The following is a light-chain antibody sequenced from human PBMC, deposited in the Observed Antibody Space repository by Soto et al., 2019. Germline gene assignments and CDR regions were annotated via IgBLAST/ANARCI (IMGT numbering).Light chain of an antibody. J-gene: IGKJ4*01. CDR2: DVS. CDR1: RDISHF. V-gene: IGKV1-5*01. CDR3: QQYYSYPLT. Sequence: EIQMTQSPSTLSAFVGDRVTITCRASRDISHFLAWYQQEPGKAPKLLIYDVSTLESGVPSRFSGSGSGTDFTLTISCLQSEDFATYYCQQYYSYPLTFGGGTKVDIK.